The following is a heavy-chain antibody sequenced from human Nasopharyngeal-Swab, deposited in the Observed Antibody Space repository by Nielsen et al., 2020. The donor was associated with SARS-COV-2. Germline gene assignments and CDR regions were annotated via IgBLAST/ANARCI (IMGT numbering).Heavy chain of an antibody. D-gene: IGHD3-10*01. CDR1: GYSFTSYW. CDR3: ARLSLLGPREEFDWFDP. J-gene: IGHJ5*02. CDR2: IYPGDSDT. Sequence: KVSCKGSGYSFTSYWIGWVRQMPGKGLEWMGIIYPGDSDTRYSPSFQGQVTISADKSISTAYLQWSSLKASDTAMYYCARLSLLGPREEFDWFDPWGQGTLVTVSS. V-gene: IGHV5-51*01.